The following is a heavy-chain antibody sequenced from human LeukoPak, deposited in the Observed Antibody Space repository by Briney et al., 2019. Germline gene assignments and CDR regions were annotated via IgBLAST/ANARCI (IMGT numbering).Heavy chain of an antibody. Sequence: QPGRSLRLSCAASGFTFSSYAMHWVRQAPGKGLEWVAVISYDGSNKYYADSVKGRFTISRDNSKNTLYLQMNSLRGEDTAVYYCAKHKENYGDSCLDDYWGQGTLVTVSS. D-gene: IGHD4-17*01. J-gene: IGHJ4*02. V-gene: IGHV3-30-3*02. CDR1: GFTFSSYA. CDR2: ISYDGSNK. CDR3: AKHKENYGDSCLDDY.